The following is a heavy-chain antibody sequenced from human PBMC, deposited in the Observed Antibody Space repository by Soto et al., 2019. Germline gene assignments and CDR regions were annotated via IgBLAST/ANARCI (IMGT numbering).Heavy chain of an antibody. V-gene: IGHV3-7*01. CDR3: ARDLFRVYAMYAFNI. D-gene: IGHD2-8*01. J-gene: IGHJ3*02. CDR1: GFTFSSYW. CDR2: IKQDGSEK. Sequence: EVQLVESGGGLVQPGGSLRLSCAASGFTFSSYWMSWVRQAPGKGLEWVANIKQDGSEKYYVDYVKGRFTISRDNTKKTLTIQKSSLKAVDTAVYYCARDLFRVYAMYAFNIWGKGTMDTDSS.